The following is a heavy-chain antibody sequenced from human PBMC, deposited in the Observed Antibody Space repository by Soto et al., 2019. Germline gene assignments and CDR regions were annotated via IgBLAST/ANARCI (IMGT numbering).Heavy chain of an antibody. CDR1: GFTFSSYG. Sequence: PGGSLRLSCAASGFTFSSYGMHWVRQAPGKGLEWVAVIWYDGSNKYYADSVKGRFTISRDNSKNTLYLQMNSLRAEDTAVYYCARDLSPHSPHMAPPDYFDYWGQGTLVTVSS. CDR2: IWYDGSNK. CDR3: ARDLSPHSPHMAPPDYFDY. J-gene: IGHJ4*02. V-gene: IGHV3-33*01. D-gene: IGHD2-21*01.